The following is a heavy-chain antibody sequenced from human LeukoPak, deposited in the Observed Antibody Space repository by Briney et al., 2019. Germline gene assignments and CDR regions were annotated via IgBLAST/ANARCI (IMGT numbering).Heavy chain of an antibody. D-gene: IGHD2-2*01. CDR1: GGSFSGYY. CDR3: ARAVIVVVPAAEQSFDI. Sequence: PSETLSLTCAASGGSFSGYYWSWIRQSPGKGLEWIGEINHSGSTNYNPSLKSRVSISVDTSKNQFSLKLSSVTAADTAVYYCARAVIVVVPAAEQSFDIWGQGTMVTVSS. CDR2: INHSGST. J-gene: IGHJ3*02. V-gene: IGHV4-34*01.